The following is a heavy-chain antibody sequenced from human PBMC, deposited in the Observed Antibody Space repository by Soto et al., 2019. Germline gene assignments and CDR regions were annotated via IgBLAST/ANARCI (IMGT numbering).Heavy chain of an antibody. V-gene: IGHV3-21*01. CDR2: ISSSAVYI. Sequence: EVQLVESGGGPVRPGGSLKLSCAASGFNFITYSLSWVRQAPGKGLEWVASISSSAVYIDYADSVKGRFTISRDNANNSLYLQMNSLRAEDTATYYCVRDGLDYYDTERLYFDTGAREPWSPSPQ. J-gene: IGHJ4*02. CDR3: VRDGLDYYDTERLYFDT. D-gene: IGHD3-22*01. CDR1: GFNFITYS.